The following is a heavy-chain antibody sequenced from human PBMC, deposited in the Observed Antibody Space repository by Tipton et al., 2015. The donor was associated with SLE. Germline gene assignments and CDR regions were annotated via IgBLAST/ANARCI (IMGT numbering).Heavy chain of an antibody. CDR1: GGSIGDYY. V-gene: IGHV4-59*12. J-gene: IGHJ4*02. Sequence: TLSLTCSVSGGSIGDYYWNWIRQPPGKGLEWIGYIFYSGNTNYNPSLKSRVTISQDTSKNQFSLRLSSVTAADTAVYFCARGFYYDVWTDYHNDKGPKTYYFDSWGQGTLVPVSS. CDR3: ARGFYYDVWTDYHNDKGPKTYYFDS. D-gene: IGHD3-9*01. CDR2: IFYSGNT.